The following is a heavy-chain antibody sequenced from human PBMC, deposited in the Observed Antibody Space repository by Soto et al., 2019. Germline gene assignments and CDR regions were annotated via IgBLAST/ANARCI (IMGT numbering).Heavy chain of an antibody. D-gene: IGHD2-15*01. CDR3: ATVCHDCSGASCYDEGLDY. V-gene: IGHV4-59*01. CDR1: CGSISDYY. Sequence: SETLSLPYTVSCGSISDYYGRWIRQPPRKGLEWIGYIYYSGSTNYNPSLKSRVTISVDTSKNQFSLKLSSVTAADTAVYYCATVCHDCSGASCYDEGLDYWGQGTLVTVSS. J-gene: IGHJ4*02. CDR2: IYYSGST.